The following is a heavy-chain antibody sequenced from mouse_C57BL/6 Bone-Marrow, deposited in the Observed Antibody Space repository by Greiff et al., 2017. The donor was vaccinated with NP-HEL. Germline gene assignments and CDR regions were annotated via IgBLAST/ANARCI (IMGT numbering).Heavy chain of an antibody. CDR1: GYTFTDYY. D-gene: IGHD2-2*01. Sequence: VKVVESGPELVKPGASVKISCKASGYTFTDYYINWVKQRPGQGLEWIGWIFPGSGSTYYNEKFKGKATLTVDKSSSTAYMLLSSLTSEDSAVYFCARKVLWLHRVYYAMDYWGQGTSVTVSS. CDR3: ARKVLWLHRVYYAMDY. CDR2: IFPGSGST. V-gene: IGHV1-75*01. J-gene: IGHJ4*01.